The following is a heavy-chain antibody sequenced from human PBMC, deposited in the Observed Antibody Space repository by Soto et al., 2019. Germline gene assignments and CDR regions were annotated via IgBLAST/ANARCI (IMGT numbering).Heavy chain of an antibody. D-gene: IGHD5-12*01. CDR1: GFIFSNYG. CDR2: IWYDGANK. CDR3: ARAQAEIVAVPMDNTVPPKRFES. V-gene: IGHV3-33*01. J-gene: IGHJ5*02. Sequence: QVKVVESGGGVVQPGRSLRLSCAASGFIFSNYGIHWFRQAPGKGLEWLAAIWYDGANKHYADPVKGRFSTSRANSNNTVQRPFNDLRAEDTAVYYCARAQAEIVAVPMDNTVPPKRFESWSQG.